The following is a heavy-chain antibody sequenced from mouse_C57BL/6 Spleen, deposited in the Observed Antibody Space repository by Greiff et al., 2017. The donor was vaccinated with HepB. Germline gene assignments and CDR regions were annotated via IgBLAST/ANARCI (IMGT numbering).Heavy chain of an antibody. V-gene: IGHV1-50*01. CDR2: IDPSDSYT. CDR1: GYTFTSYW. D-gene: IGHD1-1*01. CDR3: ARGNNYYGSSYDAMDY. Sequence: QVQLQQSGAELVKPGASVKLSCKASGYTFTSYWMQWVKQRPGQGLEWIGEIDPSDSYTNYNQKFKGKATLTVDTSSSTAYMQLSSLTSEDSAVYYCARGNNYYGSSYDAMDYWGQGTSVTVSS. J-gene: IGHJ4*01.